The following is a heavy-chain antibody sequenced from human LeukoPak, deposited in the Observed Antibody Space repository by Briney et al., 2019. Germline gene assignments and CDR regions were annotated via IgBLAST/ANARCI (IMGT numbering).Heavy chain of an antibody. D-gene: IGHD6-6*01. CDR1: GFTFSSYS. CDR2: ISISSSCI. CDR3: ARSCIAARTYYYSMAV. J-gene: IGHJ6*03. V-gene: IGHV3-21*01. Sequence: PWGSLTLSCAASGFTFSSYSMNWVRQPPGKWLELVSSISISSSCIYYADSVKGRCTISRVNAKNSLYLQITSRIAEATSVYYYARSCIAARTYYYSMAVWGKGTTVTVSS.